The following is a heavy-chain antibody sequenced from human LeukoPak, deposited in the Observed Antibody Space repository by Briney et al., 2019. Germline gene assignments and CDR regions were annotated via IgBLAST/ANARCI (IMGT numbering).Heavy chain of an antibody. V-gene: IGHV3-48*03. D-gene: IGHD1-1*01. Sequence: SGGSLRLSCAASGFAFSSYDMNWVRQAPGKGLEWVSFIRSSADTVYYTDSVKGRFTISRDNAKNSLYPQMNSLRAEDTAVYYCARDSQFNSLDIWGQGTMVTVSS. CDR3: ARDSQFNSLDI. J-gene: IGHJ3*02. CDR2: IRSSADTV. CDR1: GFAFSSYD.